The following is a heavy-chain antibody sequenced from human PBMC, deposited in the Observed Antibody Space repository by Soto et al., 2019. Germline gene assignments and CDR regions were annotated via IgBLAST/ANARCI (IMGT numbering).Heavy chain of an antibody. J-gene: IGHJ4*02. V-gene: IGHV4-39*01. CDR2: IYYSGTT. CDR3: ARHRILTHPVY. CDR1: GGSISSNNYY. Sequence: PSETLSLTCTVSGGSISSNNYYWGWIRQPPRKGLEWIGSIYYSGTTYYNPSLKNRLTISVDTSKNQFSLKLSSVTAADTAVYYCARHRILTHPVYWGQGTLVTVSS. D-gene: IGHD2-15*01.